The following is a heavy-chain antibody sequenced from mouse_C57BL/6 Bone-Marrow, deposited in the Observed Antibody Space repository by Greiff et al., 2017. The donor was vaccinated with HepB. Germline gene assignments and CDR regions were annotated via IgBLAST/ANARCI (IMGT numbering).Heavy chain of an antibody. V-gene: IGHV5-4*01. CDR3: AREGDYYGSSWGY. Sequence: DVHLVESGGGLVKPGGSLKLSCAASGFTFSSYAMSWVRQTPEKRLEWVATISDGGSYTYYPDNVKGRFTISRDNAKNNLYLQMSHLKSEDTAMYYCAREGDYYGSSWGYWGQGTTLTVSS. D-gene: IGHD1-1*01. CDR1: GFTFSSYA. CDR2: ISDGGSYT. J-gene: IGHJ2*01.